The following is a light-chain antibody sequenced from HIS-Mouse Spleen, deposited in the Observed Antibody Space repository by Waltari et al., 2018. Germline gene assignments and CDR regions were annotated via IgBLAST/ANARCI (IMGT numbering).Light chain of an antibody. CDR3: SSYTSSSTYV. J-gene: IGLJ1*01. CDR1: SSSVGVYDH. V-gene: IGLV2-14*03. Sequence: QSALTQPASVSGSPGQSITISCTGTSSSVGVYDHVPWYQQHPGKAPKLMIYDVSNRPSGVSNRFSGSKSGNTASLTISGLQAEDEADYYCSSYTSSSTYVFGTGTKVTVL. CDR2: DVS.